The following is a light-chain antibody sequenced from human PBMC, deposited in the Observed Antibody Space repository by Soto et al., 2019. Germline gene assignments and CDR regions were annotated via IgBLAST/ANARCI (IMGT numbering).Light chain of an antibody. Sequence: QSALTQPASVSGSPGQSITISCTGTSIDVGGYNFVAWYQQHPGKAPKFIIYDVRNRPSGVSNRSSGSRSGNTASLTISGLQAEDEADYYCSSYTSSSTVIFGGGTKLTAL. V-gene: IGLV2-14*03. CDR3: SSYTSSSTVI. CDR1: SIDVGGYNF. J-gene: IGLJ2*01. CDR2: DVR.